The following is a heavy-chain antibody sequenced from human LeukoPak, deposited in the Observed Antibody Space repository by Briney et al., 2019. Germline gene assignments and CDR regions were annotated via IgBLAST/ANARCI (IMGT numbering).Heavy chain of an antibody. CDR1: GYTLTELS. Sequence: ASVKVSCKVSGYTLTELSMHWVRQAPGKGLEWMGGFDPEDGETIYAQKFQGRVTMTEDTSTDTAYMELSSLRSEDTAVYYCATGPSIVRGPKGIYYYYGMDVWGQGTTVTVSS. CDR2: FDPEDGET. D-gene: IGHD3-10*01. CDR3: ATGPSIVRGPKGIYYYYGMDV. V-gene: IGHV1-24*01. J-gene: IGHJ6*02.